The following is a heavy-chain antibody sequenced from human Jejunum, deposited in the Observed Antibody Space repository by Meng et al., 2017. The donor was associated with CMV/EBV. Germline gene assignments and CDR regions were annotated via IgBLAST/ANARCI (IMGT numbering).Heavy chain of an antibody. Sequence: GVTFSRCWLHWVRQVPGKGRGWISRINREGTRTSYAESVKGRFTISRDNAKNSLYLQMHSLRPEDTAVYYCARDLPGDDDYVFDHWGQGSRVTVSS. CDR3: ARDLPGDDDYVFDH. J-gene: IGHJ4*02. D-gene: IGHD4-17*01. CDR1: GVTFSRCW. V-gene: IGHV3-74*01. CDR2: INREGTRT.